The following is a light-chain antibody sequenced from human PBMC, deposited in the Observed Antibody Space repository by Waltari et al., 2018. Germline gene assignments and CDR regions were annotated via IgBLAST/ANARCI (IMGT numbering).Light chain of an antibody. CDR3: QQDYNLPWT. Sequence: EIVMTQSPATLSLSPGERATLSCRASQSVSCSYLSWYQQKPGQAPRLLIYGASTRATGIPARFSGSGSGTDFTLTISSLQPEDFAVYYCQQDYNLPWTFGQGTKVEIK. V-gene: IGKV3D-7*01. CDR1: QSVSCSY. J-gene: IGKJ1*01. CDR2: GAS.